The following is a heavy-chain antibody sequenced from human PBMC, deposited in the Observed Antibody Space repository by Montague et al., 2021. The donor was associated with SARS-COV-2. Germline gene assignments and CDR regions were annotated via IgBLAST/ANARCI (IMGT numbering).Heavy chain of an antibody. CDR1: GGSVSSYY. Sequence: SETLSLTCSVSGGSVSSYYLNWIRQTPGKGLEWIGNIYYSGSTNYNPSLKSRVTISVDTSKNQFSLKLSSVTAADTAVYYCARDRPPYYYDNSGHFLHGWCDTWGQGTLVTV. CDR3: ARDRPPYYYDNSGHFLHGWCDT. J-gene: IGHJ5*02. CDR2: IYYSGST. D-gene: IGHD3-22*01. V-gene: IGHV4-59*02.